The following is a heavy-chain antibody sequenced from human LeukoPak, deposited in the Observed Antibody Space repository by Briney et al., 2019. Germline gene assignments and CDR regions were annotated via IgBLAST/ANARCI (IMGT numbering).Heavy chain of an antibody. Sequence: SETLSLTCTVSGGSISSTTYYWGWIRQPPGKGLEWIGTIYYSGITSYNPSLKSRVTMSVDTSKNQFSLKLSSVTAADTGVYYCGRQRAGATDYWGQGTLVTVSS. CDR3: GRQRAGATDY. V-gene: IGHV4-39*01. CDR2: IYYSGIT. D-gene: IGHD1-26*01. J-gene: IGHJ4*02. CDR1: GGSISSTTYY.